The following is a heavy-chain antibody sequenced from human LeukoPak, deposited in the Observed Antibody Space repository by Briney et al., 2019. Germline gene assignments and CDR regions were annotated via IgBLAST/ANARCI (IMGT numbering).Heavy chain of an antibody. Sequence: SETLSLTCTVSGYSISSGYYWGWIRQPPGKGLEWIGSIYHSGSTYYNPSLKSRVTISLDTSKYQFSLKLTSVSAADTAIYYCARVYNPDFYYHMDVWGKGTTVTVSS. CDR2: IYHSGST. V-gene: IGHV4-38-2*02. CDR3: ARVYNPDFYYHMDV. CDR1: GYSISSGYY. D-gene: IGHD1-14*01. J-gene: IGHJ6*03.